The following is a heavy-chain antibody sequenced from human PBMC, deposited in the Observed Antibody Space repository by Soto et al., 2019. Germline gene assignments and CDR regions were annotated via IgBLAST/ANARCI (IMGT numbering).Heavy chain of an antibody. D-gene: IGHD6-13*01. Sequence: GSLRLSCAASGFTFSSYGMHWVRQAPGKGLEWVAVIWYDGSNKYYADSVKGRFTISRDNSKNTLYLQMNSLRAEDTAVYYCARKTGYSSSWYIGVGAFDFWGQGTRVTVSS. V-gene: IGHV3-33*01. J-gene: IGHJ3*01. CDR1: GFTFSSYG. CDR2: IWYDGSNK. CDR3: ARKTGYSSSWYIGVGAFDF.